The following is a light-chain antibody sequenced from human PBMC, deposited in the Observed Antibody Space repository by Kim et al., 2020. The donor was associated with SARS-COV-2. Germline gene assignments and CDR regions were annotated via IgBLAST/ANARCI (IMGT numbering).Light chain of an antibody. Sequence: SVGNRVTSTCRASQSINTHLNWYQQKSGKAPHLLIYGASNLQSGVSSRFSGGGSGTDFALTINSLQPEDFATYYCQQTFTSPPYSFGQGTKVDIK. J-gene: IGKJ2*03. CDR1: QSINTH. CDR3: QQTFTSPPYS. V-gene: IGKV1-39*01. CDR2: GAS.